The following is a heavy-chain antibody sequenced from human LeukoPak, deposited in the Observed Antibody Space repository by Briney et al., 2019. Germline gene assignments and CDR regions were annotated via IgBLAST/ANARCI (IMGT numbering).Heavy chain of an antibody. Sequence: PSETLSLTCTVSGGSISSGGYYWSWIRQHPGKGLEWIGYIYYSGSTYYNPSLKSRVTISVDTSKNQFSLKLSSVTAADTAVYYCARVRTISSSGPMRYYYYYYMDVWGKGTTVTVSS. V-gene: IGHV4-31*03. J-gene: IGHJ6*03. CDR2: IYYSGST. CDR1: GGSISSGGYY. D-gene: IGHD6-6*01. CDR3: ARVRTISSSGPMRYYYYYYMDV.